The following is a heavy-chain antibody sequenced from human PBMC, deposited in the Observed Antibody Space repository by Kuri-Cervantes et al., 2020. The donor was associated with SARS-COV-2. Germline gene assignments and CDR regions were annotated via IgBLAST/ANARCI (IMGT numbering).Heavy chain of an antibody. D-gene: IGHD3-10*01. CDR1: GGSISSYY. CDR3: ATSYGGSGSYYYGMDV. CDR2: IYYSGST. Sequence: ESLKISCTVSGGSISSYYWSWIRQPPGEGLEWIGYIYYSGSTHYNPSLKSRVTISVDTSKNQFSLKLSSVTAADAAVYYCATSYGGSGSYYYGMDVWGQGTTVTVSS. J-gene: IGHJ6*02. V-gene: IGHV4-59*01.